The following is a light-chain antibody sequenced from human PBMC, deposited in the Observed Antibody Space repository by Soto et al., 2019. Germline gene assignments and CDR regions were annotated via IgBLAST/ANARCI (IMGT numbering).Light chain of an antibody. V-gene: IGLV2-8*01. Sequence: QSALTQTPSASGSRGQSVTISCTGTSSDIGAYDSVSWYQHHPGKAPRALIYEVSKRPSGVPDRFSGSKSGNTASLTVSGLQTEDEADYYCSSYAGSNNYVFGPGTKLTVL. CDR3: SSYAGSNNYV. CDR2: EVS. CDR1: SSDIGAYDS. J-gene: IGLJ1*01.